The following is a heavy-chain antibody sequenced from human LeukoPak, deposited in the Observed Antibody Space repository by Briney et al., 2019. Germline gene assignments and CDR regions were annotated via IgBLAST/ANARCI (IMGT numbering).Heavy chain of an antibody. J-gene: IGHJ4*02. CDR3: ARDRGADRFDY. Sequence: GGSLRFSYVASGFTFSVYWMSWVRQARGKGLEWVANIRQDGGEKWYMDSVKGRFTISRDNANNSLYLKLDNLRAEDSGIYYCARDRGADRFDYWGQGTQVTVSS. V-gene: IGHV3-7*03. D-gene: IGHD3-10*01. CDR2: IRQDGGEK. CDR1: GFTFSVYW.